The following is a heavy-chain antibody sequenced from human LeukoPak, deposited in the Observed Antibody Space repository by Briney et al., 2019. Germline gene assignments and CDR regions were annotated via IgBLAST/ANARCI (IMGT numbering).Heavy chain of an antibody. V-gene: IGHV1-18*01. CDR1: GYTFTSYG. Sequence: ASVKVSCKASGYTFTSYGISWVRQTPGQGLEWMGWISAYNGNTNYAQKLQGRVTMTTDTSTSTAYMELRSLRSDDTAVYYCARERCSSTSCYEYYYYYGMDVWGQGTTVTVSS. J-gene: IGHJ6*02. CDR2: ISAYNGNT. CDR3: ARERCSSTSCYEYYYYYGMDV. D-gene: IGHD2-2*01.